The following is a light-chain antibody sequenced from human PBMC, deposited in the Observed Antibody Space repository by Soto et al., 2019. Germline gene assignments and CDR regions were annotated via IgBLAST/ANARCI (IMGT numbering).Light chain of an antibody. J-gene: IGKJ5*01. V-gene: IGKV3-20*01. CDR3: QQYDSSPPIT. Sequence: EIVLTQSPGTVSFSPGEIATLSCRAGQSVSSNYLAWYQQKPGQAPRLLIYGASSRATGIPDRFSGSGSGTDFTLTISRLEPEDFAVYYCQQYDSSPPITFGQGTRLEI. CDR1: QSVSSNY. CDR2: GAS.